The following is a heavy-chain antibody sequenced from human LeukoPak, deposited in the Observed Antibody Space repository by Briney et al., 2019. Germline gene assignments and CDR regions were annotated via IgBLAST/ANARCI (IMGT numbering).Heavy chain of an antibody. Sequence: SETLSLTCTVSGGSISSYYWSWIRQPAGKGLEWIGRIYTSGSTNYNPSLKSRVTMSVDTSKNQFSLKLSSVTAADTAVYYCARESTMVRGVPNYYYYYMDVWGKGTTVTISS. CDR2: IYTSGST. V-gene: IGHV4-4*07. J-gene: IGHJ6*03. D-gene: IGHD3-10*01. CDR3: ARESTMVRGVPNYYYYYMDV. CDR1: GGSISSYY.